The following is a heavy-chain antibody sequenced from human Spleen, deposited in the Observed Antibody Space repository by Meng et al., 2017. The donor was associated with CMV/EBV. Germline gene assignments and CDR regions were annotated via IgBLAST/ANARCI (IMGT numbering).Heavy chain of an antibody. CDR2: ISAYNGNT. CDR1: GYTFTAYY. V-gene: IGHV1-18*04. D-gene: IGHD5-12*01. CDR3: ASMELRRGYSGYDLDY. J-gene: IGHJ4*02. Sequence: ASVKVSCKASGYTFTAYYLHWVRQAPGQGLEWMGWISAYNGNTNYAQKLQGRVTMTTDTSTSTAYMELRSLRSDDTAVYYCASMELRRGYSGYDLDYWGQGTLVTVSS.